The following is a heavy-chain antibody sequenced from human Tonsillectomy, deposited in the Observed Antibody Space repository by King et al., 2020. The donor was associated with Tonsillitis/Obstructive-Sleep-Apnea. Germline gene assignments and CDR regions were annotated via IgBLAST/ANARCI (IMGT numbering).Heavy chain of an antibody. CDR1: GFTLSYYW. D-gene: IGHD1-14*01. Sequence: VQLVQSGGGLVQPGGSLRLSCAASGFTLSYYWMSWVRQAPGKGLEWVATINQGGTVKHFVDSVKGRFSISRDNAENSLFLQIDSLRADDTAVYYCARLRDSGTTYESWRQGTLVTVSS. CDR2: INQGGTVK. J-gene: IGHJ5*02. CDR3: ARLRDSGTTYES. V-gene: IGHV3-7*01.